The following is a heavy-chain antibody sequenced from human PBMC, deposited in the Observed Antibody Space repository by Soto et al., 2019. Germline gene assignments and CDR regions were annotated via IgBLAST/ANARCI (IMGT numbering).Heavy chain of an antibody. D-gene: IGHD3-10*01. J-gene: IGHJ4*02. CDR2: IWYDGSNK. Sequence: QVQLVESGGGVVQPGRSLRLSCAASGFTFSSYGMHWVRQAPGKGLEWVAVIWYDGSNKYYADSVKGRFTISRDNSKNTLYLQMNSLRAEDTAVYYCARGVGSGSYYNDYWGQGTLVTVSS. V-gene: IGHV3-33*01. CDR3: ARGVGSGSYYNDY. CDR1: GFTFSSYG.